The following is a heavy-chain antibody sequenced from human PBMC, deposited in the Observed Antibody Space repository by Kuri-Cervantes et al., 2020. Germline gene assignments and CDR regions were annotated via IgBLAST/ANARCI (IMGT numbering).Heavy chain of an antibody. V-gene: IGHV4-4*07. CDR2: IYTSGST. D-gene: IGHD6-13*01. CDR1: GGSIRSYY. J-gene: IGHJ4*02. Sequence: ESLKTPCTGSGGSIRSYYWSWMRQPAGKGLEWVGRIYTSGSTNYNPSLKSRVTMSVDTSKNQFSLKLSSVTAADTAVYYCARTSAAGPFDYWGQGTLVTVSS. CDR3: ARTSAAGPFDY.